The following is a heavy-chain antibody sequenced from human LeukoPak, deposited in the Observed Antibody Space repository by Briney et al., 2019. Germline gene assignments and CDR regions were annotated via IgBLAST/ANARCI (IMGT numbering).Heavy chain of an antibody. CDR1: GYTFTSYD. CDR3: ARAGGWLVGAFDI. Sequence: ASVKVSCKASGYTFTSYDINWVRQATGQGLEWMGWVNPNSGNTGYAQKFQGRVTITRNTSISTAYMELSSLRSEDTAVYYCARAGGWLVGAFDIWGQGTMVTVSS. V-gene: IGHV1-8*03. CDR2: VNPNSGNT. D-gene: IGHD6-19*01. J-gene: IGHJ3*02.